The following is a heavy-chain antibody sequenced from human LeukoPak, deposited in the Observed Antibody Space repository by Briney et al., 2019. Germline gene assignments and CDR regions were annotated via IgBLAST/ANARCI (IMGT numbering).Heavy chain of an antibody. CDR1: GFTFSSYG. CDR2: ISYDGSNK. V-gene: IGHV3-30*18. Sequence: GGSLRLSCAASGFTFSSYGMHWVRQAPGKGLEWVAVISYDGSNKYYADSVKGRFTISRDNSKNTLYLQMNSLRAEDTAVYYCAKLAAAGPITPYYFDYWGQGTLVTVSS. CDR3: AKLAAAGPITPYYFDY. D-gene: IGHD6-13*01. J-gene: IGHJ4*02.